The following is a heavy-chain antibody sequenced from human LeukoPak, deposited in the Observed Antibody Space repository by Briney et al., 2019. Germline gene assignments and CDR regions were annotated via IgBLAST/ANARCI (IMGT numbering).Heavy chain of an antibody. V-gene: IGHV4-59*01. J-gene: IGHJ4*02. CDR3: ARGDYDSSGYLFDY. Sequence: SETLSLTCTVSGGSISSYYWSWIRQPLGKGLEWIGYIYYSGSTNYNPSLKSRVTISVDTSKNQFSLKLSSVTAADTAVYYCARGDYDSSGYLFDYWGQGTLVTVSS. D-gene: IGHD3-22*01. CDR1: GGSISSYY. CDR2: IYYSGST.